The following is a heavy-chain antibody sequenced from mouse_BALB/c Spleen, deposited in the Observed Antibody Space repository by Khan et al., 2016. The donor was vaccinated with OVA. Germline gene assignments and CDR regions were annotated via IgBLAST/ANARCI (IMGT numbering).Heavy chain of an antibody. D-gene: IGHD2-14*01. CDR3: VREGAYHRNDGWFAY. CDR2: INPSNGYT. Sequence: QVQLKQSGAELARPGASVKMSCKASGYTFTSYTIHWIKLRPGQGLEWIGFINPSNGYTNYNQKFKDKATLTADKSSTTVYMQLSSLTSDDSAAYNCVREGAYHRNDGWFAYWGQGTLVTVSA. J-gene: IGHJ3*01. CDR1: GYTFTSYT. V-gene: IGHV1-4*01.